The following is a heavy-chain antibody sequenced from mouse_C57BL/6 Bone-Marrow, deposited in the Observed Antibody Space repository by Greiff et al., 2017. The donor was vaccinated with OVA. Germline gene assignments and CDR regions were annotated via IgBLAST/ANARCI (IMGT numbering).Heavy chain of an antibody. V-gene: IGHV14-4*01. CDR2: IDPENGDT. CDR3: TTVLYYYGSSYYWYFDV. J-gene: IGHJ1*03. CDR1: GFNIKDDY. Sequence: DVQLQESGAELVRPGASVKLSCTASGFNIKDDYMHWVKQRPEQGLEWIGWIDPENGDTEYASKFQGKATITADTSSNTAYLQLSSLTSEDTAVYYCTTVLYYYGSSYYWYFDVWGTGTTVTVSS. D-gene: IGHD1-1*01.